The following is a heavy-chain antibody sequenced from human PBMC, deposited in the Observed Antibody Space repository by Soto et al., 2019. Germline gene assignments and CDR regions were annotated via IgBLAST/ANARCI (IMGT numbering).Heavy chain of an antibody. D-gene: IGHD3-9*01. V-gene: IGHV3-13*01. CDR2: IGSGGDT. CDR3: TRKTPPTGMEV. J-gene: IGHJ6*02. Sequence: EVQLVESGGGLVQPGGSLRLSCAASGFTLSSYDINWVRQATGEGLAWVSGIGSGGDTHYADSVKGRFIISREDGKNSLYLQMNNLSVGDTAVYYCTRKTPPTGMEVWGQGATVTVSS. CDR1: GFTLSSYD.